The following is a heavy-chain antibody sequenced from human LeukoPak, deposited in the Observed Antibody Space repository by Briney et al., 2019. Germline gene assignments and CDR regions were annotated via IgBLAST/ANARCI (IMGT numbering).Heavy chain of an antibody. CDR1: GGSISSGSYY. CDR3: ARGSGSVVNFGY. J-gene: IGHJ4*02. Sequence: SETLSLTCTVSGGSISSGSYYWSWIRQPAGKGLEWIGRIYTSGSTNYNPSLKSRVTISVDTSKNQFSLKLSSVTAADTAVYYCARGSGSVVNFGYWGQGTLVTVSS. D-gene: IGHD4-23*01. V-gene: IGHV4-61*02. CDR2: IYTSGST.